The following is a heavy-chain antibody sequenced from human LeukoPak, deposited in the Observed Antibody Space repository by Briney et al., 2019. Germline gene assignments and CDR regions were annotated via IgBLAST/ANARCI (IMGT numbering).Heavy chain of an antibody. D-gene: IGHD6-13*01. J-gene: IGHJ5*02. V-gene: IGHV3-53*01. Sequence: AGGSLGLSCAASGFTVSDNYMSWVRQAPGKGLEWVSVMYSRGDTYYAKSVKGRFTFSRDISKNTLYLQMNGLRTEDTAMYYCARDAPQVPAAGVLASWGQGTLVIVSS. CDR1: GFTVSDNY. CDR2: MYSRGDT. CDR3: ARDAPQVPAAGVLAS.